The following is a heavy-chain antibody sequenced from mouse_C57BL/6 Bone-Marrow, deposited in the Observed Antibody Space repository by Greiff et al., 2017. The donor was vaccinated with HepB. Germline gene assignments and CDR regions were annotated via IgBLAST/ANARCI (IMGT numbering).Heavy chain of an antibody. Sequence: QVQLQQPGAELVMPGASVKLSCKASGYTFTSYWMHWVKQRPGQGLEWIGEIDPSDSYTNYNQKFKGKSTLTVDKSSSKAYMQLSSLTSEDSAVYYCARYEGYYGYWGQGTTLTVSS. CDR1: GYTFTSYW. V-gene: IGHV1-69*01. CDR3: ARYEGYYGY. CDR2: IDPSDSYT. J-gene: IGHJ2*01. D-gene: IGHD2-3*01.